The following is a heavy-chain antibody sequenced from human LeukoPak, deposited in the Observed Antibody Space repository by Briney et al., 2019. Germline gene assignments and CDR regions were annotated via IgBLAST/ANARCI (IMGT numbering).Heavy chain of an antibody. CDR1: GFTFSSYG. D-gene: IGHD3-22*01. V-gene: IGHV3-30*02. Sequence: PGGSLRLSCAASGFTFSSYGMHWVRQSPGKGLEWVALIRSDGSNKYYADSVKGRFTISRDNSKHTLLLQMNSLRAEDTALYYCAKDRATMMGVIRTTPRGQFDYWGQVTLVTVSS. CDR3: AKDRATMMGVIRTTPRGQFDY. J-gene: IGHJ4*02. CDR2: IRSDGSNK.